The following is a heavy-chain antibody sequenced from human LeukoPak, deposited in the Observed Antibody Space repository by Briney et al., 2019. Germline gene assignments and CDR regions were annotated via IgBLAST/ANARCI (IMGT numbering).Heavy chain of an antibody. D-gene: IGHD3-3*01. V-gene: IGHV3-7*01. CDR1: RFTFSRYW. Sequence: PGGSLRLSCAASRFTFSRYWMSWVRQAPGKGLERVANIKQDGSEKYYVDSAKGRFTISRDNAKNSLYLQMNSLRAEDTAVYYCARGGITIFGVAQGYYMDVWGKGTTVTVSS. CDR2: IKQDGSEK. CDR3: ARGGITIFGVAQGYYMDV. J-gene: IGHJ6*03.